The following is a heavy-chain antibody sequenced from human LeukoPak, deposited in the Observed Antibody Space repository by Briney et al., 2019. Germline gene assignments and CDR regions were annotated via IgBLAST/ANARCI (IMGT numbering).Heavy chain of an antibody. J-gene: IGHJ4*02. CDR1: GFTFSSYG. CDR2: ISYDGSNK. D-gene: IGHD3-3*01. CDR3: AKTGTRSTIFGVVTYYFDY. V-gene: IGHV3-30*18. Sequence: GGSLRLSCAASGFTFSSYGMHWVRQAPGRGLEWVAVISYDGSNKYYADSVKGRFTISRDNSKNTLYLQMNSLRAEDTAVYYCAKTGTRSTIFGVVTYYFDYWGQGTLVTVSS.